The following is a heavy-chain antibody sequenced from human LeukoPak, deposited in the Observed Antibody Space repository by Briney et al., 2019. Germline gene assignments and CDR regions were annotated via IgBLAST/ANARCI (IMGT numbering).Heavy chain of an antibody. CDR1: GGSISSYY. V-gene: IGHV4-4*07. J-gene: IGHJ4*02. Sequence: SETLSLTCTVSGGSISSYYWSWIRQPARKGLEGIGRIYTSGSTDYNPSLKSRVTMSVDTSKNQFSLKLSSVTAADPAVYYCARAFDFYQISDYWGQGTLVTVSS. CDR2: IYTSGST. D-gene: IGHD2-21*01. CDR3: ARAFDFYQISDY.